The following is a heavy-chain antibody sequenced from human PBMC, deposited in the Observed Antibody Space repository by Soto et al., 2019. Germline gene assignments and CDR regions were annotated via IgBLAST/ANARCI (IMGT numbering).Heavy chain of an antibody. Sequence: EVQLVESGGGLVEPGGSLRLSCVVSGLTFSDAWINWVRQAPGKGLEWVGRIRGKADGEATDYAAPVKGRFTISKHEPQNPVFVQMDGLRTEDTALYYCSTDLNWSGGDYWGQGTLVTVSS. CDR3: STDLNWSGGDY. CDR1: GLTFSDAW. CDR2: IRGKADGEAT. D-gene: IGHD3-10*01. V-gene: IGHV3-15*07. J-gene: IGHJ4*02.